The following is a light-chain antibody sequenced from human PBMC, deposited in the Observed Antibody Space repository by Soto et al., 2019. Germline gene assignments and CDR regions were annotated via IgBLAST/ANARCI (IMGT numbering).Light chain of an antibody. Sequence: QSALTQPASVSGSPGQSITISCTGTSSDVGGYNYVSWYQQHPGKVPKLMIYDVTNRPSGVPDRFSGSKSGNTASLTISGLQPEDEADYYCCSYAGSSTLVFGGGTKLTVL. CDR2: DVT. CDR1: SSDVGGYNY. V-gene: IGLV2-11*01. CDR3: CSYAGSSTLV. J-gene: IGLJ3*02.